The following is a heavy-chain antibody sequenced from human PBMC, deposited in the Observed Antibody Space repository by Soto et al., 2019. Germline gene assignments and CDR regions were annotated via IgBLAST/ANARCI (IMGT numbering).Heavy chain of an antibody. V-gene: IGHV3-74*01. CDR3: ARGYRWGMDV. J-gene: IGHJ6*02. CDR1: EFTFSNYW. D-gene: IGHD3-16*02. CDR2: INGDGSTT. Sequence: EVQLVESGGSLVQPGGSLRLSCVASEFTFSNYWFHWVRQTPGKGLMWVSRINGDGSTTFYADSVKGRFTISRDNAKNTLYLQMNSMRDEDTALYYCARGYRWGMDVWGQGTTVTVSS.